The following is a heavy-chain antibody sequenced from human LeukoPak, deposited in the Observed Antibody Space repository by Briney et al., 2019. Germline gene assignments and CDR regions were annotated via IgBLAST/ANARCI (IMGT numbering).Heavy chain of an antibody. CDR1: GLTFTSHA. J-gene: IGHJ4*02. Sequence: PGGSLRLSCAASGLTFTSHAMNWVRQAPGEGLEWASAISGRGGSTYYADSVKGRFTISRDNSKNTLYLQMNNLRAEDTAVYYCATNAGQWLVPYDYWGQGTLVTVSS. D-gene: IGHD6-19*01. CDR3: ATNAGQWLVPYDY. V-gene: IGHV3-23*01. CDR2: ISGRGGST.